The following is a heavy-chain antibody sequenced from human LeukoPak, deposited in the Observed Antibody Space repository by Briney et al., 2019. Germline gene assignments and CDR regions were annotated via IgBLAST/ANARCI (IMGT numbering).Heavy chain of an antibody. CDR1: GGSISSYY. D-gene: IGHD3-16*02. CDR3: ARQGDYVWGSYRPYWYFDL. V-gene: IGHV4-4*07. Sequence: SETLSLTCTVSGGSISSYYWSWIRQPAGKGLEWIGRIYTSGSTNYNPSLKSRVTISVDTSKNQFSLKLSSVTAADTAVYYCARQGDYVWGSYRPYWYFDLWGRGTLVTVSS. J-gene: IGHJ2*01. CDR2: IYTSGST.